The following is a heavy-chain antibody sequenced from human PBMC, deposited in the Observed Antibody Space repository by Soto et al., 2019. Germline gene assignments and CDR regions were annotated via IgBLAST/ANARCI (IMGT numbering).Heavy chain of an antibody. CDR1: GGSISIGTDY. Sequence: SETLSLTCDVSGGSISIGTDYWGWIRQPPGKGLEWIGNIHYSGSTNYNPSLKSRLSISVDTSKNQFSLKLSSVTAADTAVYYCARWGITMVRGVIYNYYYYGMDVWGQGTTVTVSS. J-gene: IGHJ6*02. V-gene: IGHV4-39*01. D-gene: IGHD3-10*01. CDR3: ARWGITMVRGVIYNYYYYGMDV. CDR2: IHYSGST.